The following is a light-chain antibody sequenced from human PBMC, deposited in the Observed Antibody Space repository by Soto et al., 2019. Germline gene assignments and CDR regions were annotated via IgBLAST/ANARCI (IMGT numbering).Light chain of an antibody. CDR3: QQRSNWPRAT. J-gene: IGKJ2*01. V-gene: IGKV3-11*01. CDR2: DAS. Sequence: EIVLTQSPATLSLSPGERATLSCRASQSVSSYLAWYQQKPGQAPRLLIYDASNRATGIPARFSGSGSGKDFTLTISSLEPEDFAVYYCQQRSNWPRATFGQGTKLEIK. CDR1: QSVSSY.